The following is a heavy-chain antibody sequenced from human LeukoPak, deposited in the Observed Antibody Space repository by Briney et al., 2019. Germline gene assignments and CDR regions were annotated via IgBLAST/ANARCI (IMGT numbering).Heavy chain of an antibody. J-gene: IGHJ4*02. CDR3: ALGRGSYFPFDY. V-gene: IGHV3-7*01. D-gene: IGHD1-26*01. CDR2: IKQDGSEK. CDR1: GFTFSSYW. Sequence: PGGSLRLSCAASGFTFSSYWMSWVRQAPGKGLEWVANIKQDGSEKYYVDSVKGRFTISRDNAKNSLYLQMNSLRAEATAVYYCALGRGSYFPFDYWGQGTLVTVSS.